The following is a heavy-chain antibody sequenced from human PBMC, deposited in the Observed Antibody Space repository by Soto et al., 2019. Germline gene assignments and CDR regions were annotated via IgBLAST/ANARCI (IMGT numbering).Heavy chain of an antibody. Sequence: QVQLVQSGAEVKKPGASVKVSCKASGYTFTSYAMHWVRQAPGQRLEWMGWINAGNGNTKYSQKFQGRVTITRDTSASTAYMELSSLRSEDTAVYYCARWVGATGDFDYWGQGTLVTVSS. CDR3: ARWVGATGDFDY. CDR2: INAGNGNT. V-gene: IGHV1-3*01. J-gene: IGHJ4*02. CDR1: GYTFTSYA. D-gene: IGHD1-26*01.